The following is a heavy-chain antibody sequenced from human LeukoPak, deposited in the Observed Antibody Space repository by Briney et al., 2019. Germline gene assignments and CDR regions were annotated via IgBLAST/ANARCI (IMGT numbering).Heavy chain of an antibody. J-gene: IGHJ4*02. D-gene: IGHD4-17*01. V-gene: IGHV3-9*01. CDR1: GFTFDDYA. CDR2: ISWNSGSI. CDR3: ARYHYGSLYFDY. Sequence: PGGSLRLSCAASGFTFDDYAMHWVRQAPGKGLEWVSGISWNSGSIGYADSVKGRFTISRDNAKNSLYLQMNSLRAEDTAVYYCARYHYGSLYFDYWGQGTLVTVSS.